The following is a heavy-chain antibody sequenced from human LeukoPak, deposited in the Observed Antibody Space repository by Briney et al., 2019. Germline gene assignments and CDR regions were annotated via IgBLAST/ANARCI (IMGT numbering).Heavy chain of an antibody. J-gene: IGHJ4*02. D-gene: IGHD2-2*01. Sequence: GWSLIPSCAASGFTFSNYAMCWGRQAPGKGVWWGSTITGIGRSKYYADSVKGRWTISHDNSKHPLYLQINSLRAEDPAVYYCAKGGGRYCSSTSCYSFDYWGQGTLVTVSS. CDR1: GFTFSNYA. CDR3: AKGGGRYCSSTSCYSFDY. CDR2: ITGIGRSK. V-gene: IGHV3-23*01.